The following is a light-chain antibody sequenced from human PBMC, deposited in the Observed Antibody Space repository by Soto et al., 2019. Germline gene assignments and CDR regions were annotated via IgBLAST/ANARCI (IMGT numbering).Light chain of an antibody. Sequence: EIVLTQSPATLSLSPGERATLSWGASQSVSNNYLAWYQQKPCHAPRLLIYGASNRATGIPDRFSGSASGTDFTLTISRLQPEDFAVYYCQQYGSSGTFGHGTKVDIK. CDR1: QSVSNNY. V-gene: IGKV3-20*01. CDR2: GAS. J-gene: IGKJ1*01. CDR3: QQYGSSGT.